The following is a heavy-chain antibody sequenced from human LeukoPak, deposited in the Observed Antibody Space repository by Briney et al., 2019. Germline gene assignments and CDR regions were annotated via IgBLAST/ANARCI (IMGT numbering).Heavy chain of an antibody. D-gene: IGHD3-22*01. CDR2: TSGDGGAT. Sequence: GGSLRLSCAASGFTFSSYAMSWVRQSTGKGLEWVSSTSGDGGATYYSNSVKGRFTISRDNSRNTLYLQMNSLRAEDTAVYYCAKDRPNYYGSNGHYYRRDGHYWGQGTLVTVSS. CDR3: AKDRPNYYGSNGHYYRRDGHY. J-gene: IGHJ4*02. CDR1: GFTFSSYA. V-gene: IGHV3-23*01.